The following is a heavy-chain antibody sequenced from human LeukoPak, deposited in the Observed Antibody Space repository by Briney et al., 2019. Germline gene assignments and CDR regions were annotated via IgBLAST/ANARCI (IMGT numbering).Heavy chain of an antibody. CDR1: GGSISSYY. V-gene: IGHV4-59*01. D-gene: IGHD6-13*01. Sequence: SETLSLTCTVSGGSISSYYWSWIRQPPGKGLEWIGYIYYSGSTNYNPSLKSRVTISVDTSKNQFSLKLSPVTAADTAVYYCARARDSSSWAYYFDYWGQGTLVTVSS. CDR2: IYYSGST. J-gene: IGHJ4*02. CDR3: ARARDSSSWAYYFDY.